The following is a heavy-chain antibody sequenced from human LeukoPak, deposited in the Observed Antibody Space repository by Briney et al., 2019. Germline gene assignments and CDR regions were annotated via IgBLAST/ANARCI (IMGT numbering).Heavy chain of an antibody. D-gene: IGHD6-19*01. V-gene: IGHV1-18*01. CDR3: ARDRGDIAVAGYDAFDI. Sequence: ASVKVSCKASGYTFTSYGISWVRQAPGQGLEWMGWISAYNGNTNYAQKLQGRVTMTTDTSTSTAYMELRSLRSDDTAVYYCARDRGDIAVAGYDAFDIWGQGTMVTVPS. J-gene: IGHJ3*02. CDR2: ISAYNGNT. CDR1: GYTFTSYG.